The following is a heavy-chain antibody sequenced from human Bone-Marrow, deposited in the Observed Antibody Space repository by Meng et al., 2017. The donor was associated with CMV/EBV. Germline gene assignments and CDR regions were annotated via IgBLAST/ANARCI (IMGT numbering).Heavy chain of an antibody. CDR1: GYTFTSYG. J-gene: IGHJ4*02. CDR3: ARVRVSRYYGSGLWGDY. V-gene: IGHV1-18*01. CDR2: ISAYNGNT. Sequence: ASVKVSCKASGYTFTSYGISWVRQAPGQGLEWMGWISAYNGNTNYAQKLQGRVTMTTDTSTSTAYMELRSLRSYDTAVYYCARVRVSRYYGSGLWGDYWGQGTRVTGSS. D-gene: IGHD3-10*01.